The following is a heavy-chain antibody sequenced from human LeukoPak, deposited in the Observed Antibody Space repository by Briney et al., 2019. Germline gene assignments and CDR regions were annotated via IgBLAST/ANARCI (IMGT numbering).Heavy chain of an antibody. Sequence: PSETLSLTCAVYGGSFSGYYWSWIRQPPGKGLEWIGEINHSGSTNYNPSLKSRVTISVDTSKNQFSLKLSSVTAADTAVYYCARGGSPYYDILTGFPLDYWGQGTLVTVSS. CDR3: ARGGSPYYDILTGFPLDY. CDR1: GGSFSGYY. CDR2: INHSGST. J-gene: IGHJ4*02. D-gene: IGHD3-9*01. V-gene: IGHV4-34*01.